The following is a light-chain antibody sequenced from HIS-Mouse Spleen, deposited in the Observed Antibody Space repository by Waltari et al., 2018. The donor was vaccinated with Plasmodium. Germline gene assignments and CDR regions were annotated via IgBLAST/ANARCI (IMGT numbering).Light chain of an antibody. J-gene: IGLJ3*02. CDR3: YSTDSSGNHRV. V-gene: IGLV3-10*01. CDR2: EDS. Sequence: SYELTQPPSVSVSPGQTARITCSGDALPKKYAYWYQQKSGQAPVLVIYEDSKRPSGIPERVSGSSSGTIGTLTISGAQVEDEADYYCYSTDSSGNHRVFGGGTKLTVL. CDR1: ALPKKY.